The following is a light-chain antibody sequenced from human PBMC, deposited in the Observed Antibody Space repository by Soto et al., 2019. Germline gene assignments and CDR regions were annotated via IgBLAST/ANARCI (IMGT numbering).Light chain of an antibody. CDR2: DAS. V-gene: IGKV1-33*01. Sequence: DIQMTQSPSSLSASVGDRVTITCQASQDISNYLNWYQQKPGKAPKLLIYDASNLETGVPSRFSGSGSGTDFTFYISSLQPEDIATYYCQQYDNLPYTFGQGTKLEIK. CDR1: QDISNY. J-gene: IGKJ2*01. CDR3: QQYDNLPYT.